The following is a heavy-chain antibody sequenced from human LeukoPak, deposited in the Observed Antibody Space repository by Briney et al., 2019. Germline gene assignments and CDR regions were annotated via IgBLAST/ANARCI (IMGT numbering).Heavy chain of an antibody. V-gene: IGHV1-2*02. CDR2: LNPGPGGT. CDR3: AAQRDPRPFDH. D-gene: IGHD5-24*01. J-gene: IGHJ4*02. Sequence: ASVKVSCKTSGYTFIAYYLHWVRQAPGQGLEWMGWLNPGPGGTLYAQKFQGRVTMTRDMSMTTAYMELSELRSDDTAVYYCAAQRDPRPFDHWGQGTLITVSS. CDR1: GYTFIAYY.